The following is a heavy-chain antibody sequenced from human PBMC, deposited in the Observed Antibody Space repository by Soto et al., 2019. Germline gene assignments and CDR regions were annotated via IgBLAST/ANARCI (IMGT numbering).Heavy chain of an antibody. CDR2: IYPGDSDT. J-gene: IGHJ4*02. V-gene: IGHV5-51*01. CDR3: ARGTNAAPGLDY. Sequence: PGESLKISCKGSGYSFTSYWIGWVRQMPGKGLEWMGIIYPGDSDTRYSPSFQGQVTISRDNAKNSLSVQVNSLRAEDTAVYYCARGTNAAPGLDYWGQGILVTVSS. D-gene: IGHD1-1*01. CDR1: GYSFTSYW.